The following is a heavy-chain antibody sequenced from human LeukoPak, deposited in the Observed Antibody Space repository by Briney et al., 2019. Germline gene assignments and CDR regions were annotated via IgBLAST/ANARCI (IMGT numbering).Heavy chain of an antibody. D-gene: IGHD3-22*01. J-gene: IGHJ4*02. Sequence: GGSLRLSCAASGFTFSSYAMSWVRQAPGKGLGWVSAISGSGGSTYYADSVKGRFTISRDNSKNTLYLQMNSLRAEDTAVYYCAKVNDSSGYFHYFDYWGQGTLVTVSS. V-gene: IGHV3-23*01. CDR1: GFTFSSYA. CDR2: ISGSGGST. CDR3: AKVNDSSGYFHYFDY.